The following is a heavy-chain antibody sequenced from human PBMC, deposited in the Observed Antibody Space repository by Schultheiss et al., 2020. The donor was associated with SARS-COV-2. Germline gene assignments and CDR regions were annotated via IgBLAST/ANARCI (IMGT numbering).Heavy chain of an antibody. J-gene: IGHJ4*02. CDR1: GFSLSTSGMR. CDR3: AHDNDIVGAFDY. V-gene: IGHV2-70*04. CDR2: IDWDDDK. Sequence: SGPTLVKPTQTLTLTCTFSGFSLSTSGMRVSWIRQPPGKALEWLARIDWDDDKFYSTSLKTRLTITKDTSKNQVVLTMTNMDPVDTATYYCAHDNDIVGAFDYWGQGTLVTVSS. D-gene: IGHD2-21*01.